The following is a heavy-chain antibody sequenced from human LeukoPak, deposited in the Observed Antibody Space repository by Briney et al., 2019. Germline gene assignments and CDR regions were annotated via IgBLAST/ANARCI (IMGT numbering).Heavy chain of an antibody. D-gene: IGHD7-27*01. Sequence: SETLSLTCTVSGGSISSYYWSWIRQPPGKGLEWIGYIYYSGSTNYNPSLKSRVTISVDTSKNQFSLKLSSVTAADTAVYYCARGNWGSYAFGIWGQGTMVTVSS. CDR1: GGSISSYY. J-gene: IGHJ3*02. CDR3: ARGNWGSYAFGI. CDR2: IYYSGST. V-gene: IGHV4-59*01.